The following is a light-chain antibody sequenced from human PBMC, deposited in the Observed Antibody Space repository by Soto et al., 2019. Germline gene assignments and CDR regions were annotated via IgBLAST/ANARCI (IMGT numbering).Light chain of an antibody. J-gene: IGKJ2*01. CDR1: QSVSSNY. CDR2: GSS. CDR3: QQYGSSPPFT. Sequence: EIVLTQSPGTLSLSPGERATLSCRASQSVSSNYLAWYQQKPGQAPRLLIYGSSSRATGIPDRFSGGGSGTDFTLTISRLEPDDFAVYFCQQYGSSPPFTFGQGTKVDIK. V-gene: IGKV3-20*01.